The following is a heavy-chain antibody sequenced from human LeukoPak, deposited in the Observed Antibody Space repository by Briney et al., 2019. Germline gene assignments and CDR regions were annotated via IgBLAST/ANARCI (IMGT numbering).Heavy chain of an antibody. CDR3: ATLEMATIGGGFDY. J-gene: IGHJ4*02. V-gene: IGHV4-34*01. Sequence: SDTLSLTCAVYGGSFSGYYWSWIRQPPGKGLEWIGEINHSGSTNYNPSLKSRVTISVDTSKNQFSLKLSSVTAADTAVYYCATLEMATIGGGFDYWGQGTLVTVSS. CDR1: GGSFSGYY. D-gene: IGHD5-24*01. CDR2: INHSGST.